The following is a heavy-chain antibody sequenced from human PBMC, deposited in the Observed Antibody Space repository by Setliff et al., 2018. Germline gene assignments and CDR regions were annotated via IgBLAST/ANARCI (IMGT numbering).Heavy chain of an antibody. CDR3: ARAETSIAAAGTWDYFDY. CDR2: IYHSGST. CDR1: GGSISSSNW. Sequence: SETLSLTCAVSGGSISSSNWWSWVRQPPGKGLEWIGEIYHSGSTNYNPSLKSRVTISVDKSKNQFSLKLSSVTAADTAVYYCARAETSIAAAGTWDYFDYWGQGTLVTV. V-gene: IGHV4-4*02. D-gene: IGHD6-13*01. J-gene: IGHJ4*02.